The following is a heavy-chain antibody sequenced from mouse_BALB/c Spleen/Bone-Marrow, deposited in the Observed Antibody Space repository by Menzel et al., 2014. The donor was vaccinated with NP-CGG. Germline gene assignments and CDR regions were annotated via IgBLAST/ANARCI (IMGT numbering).Heavy chain of an antibody. CDR3: ARSYYGSSYCFDY. V-gene: IGHV5-17*02. CDR1: GFTFSSFG. CDR2: IRRGSSTI. J-gene: IGHJ2*01. Sequence: EVHLVESGGGLVQPGGSRKLSCAASGFTFSSFGMHWVRQAPEKGLEWVAYIRRGSSTIYYADTVKGRFTISRDNPKNALFLQMTSPRSEDTAMYYCARSYYGSSYCFDYWGQGTTLTVSS. D-gene: IGHD1-1*01.